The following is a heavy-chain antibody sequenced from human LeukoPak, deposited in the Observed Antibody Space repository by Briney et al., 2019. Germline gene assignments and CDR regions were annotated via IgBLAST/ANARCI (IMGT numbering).Heavy chain of an antibody. D-gene: IGHD2-15*01. J-gene: IGHJ3*02. CDR1: GGTFSSYA. CDR2: VIPILGIA. CDR3: ARVSDIVVVVARGMGAFDI. V-gene: IGHV1-69*04. Sequence: RAPVKVSCKASGGTFSSYAISWVRHAPGQGLEWMGRVIPILGIANYAQKFQGRVTITADKSTSTTYMELSSLRSEDTAVYYCARVSDIVVVVARGMGAFDIWGQGTMVTVSS.